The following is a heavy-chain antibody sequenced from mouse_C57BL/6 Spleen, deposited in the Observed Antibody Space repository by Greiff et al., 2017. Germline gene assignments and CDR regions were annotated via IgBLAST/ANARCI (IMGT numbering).Heavy chain of an antibody. V-gene: IGHV3-6*01. D-gene: IGHD1-1*01. J-gene: IGHJ1*03. Sequence: EVKLVESGPGLVKPSQSLSLTCSVTGYSITSGYYWNWIRQFPGNKLEWMGYISYDGSNNYNPYLKNRISITRDTSKNQFFLKLNSVTTEDTATYYCARRGYYYGSTFDVWGTGTTVTVSS. CDR3: ARRGYYYGSTFDV. CDR1: GYSITSGYY. CDR2: ISYDGSN.